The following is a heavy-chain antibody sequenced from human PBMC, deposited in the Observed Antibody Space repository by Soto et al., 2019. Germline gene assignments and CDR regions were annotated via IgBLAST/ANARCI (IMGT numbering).Heavy chain of an antibody. V-gene: IGHV4-39*01. J-gene: IGHJ4*02. CDR3: ATSTIFGVAAFDY. Sequence: SETLSLTCTVSGGSISRSHYYWGWIRQPPGKGLEWIGSILYSGSTYYNPSLKSRVTISVDTSNNQFSLKLSSVTAADTAVYYCATSTIFGVAAFDYWGQGTLVTVSS. D-gene: IGHD3-3*01. CDR1: GGSISRSHYY. CDR2: ILYSGST.